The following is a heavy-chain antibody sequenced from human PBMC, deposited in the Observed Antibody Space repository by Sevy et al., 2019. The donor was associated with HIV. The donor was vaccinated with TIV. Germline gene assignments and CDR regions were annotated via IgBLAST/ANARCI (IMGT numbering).Heavy chain of an antibody. V-gene: IGHV4-39*01. J-gene: IGHJ5*02. Sequence: SETLSLTCTVSGGSISSSSYLWGRIRQPPGKGLEWIGSIYYTGSTYYNPSLKSRVTISIDTSKNQFSLKLSSVTAADTAVYHCAMEYSLSSGWFDPWGQGTLVTVSS. CDR3: AMEYSLSSGWFDP. CDR1: GGSISSSSYL. CDR2: IYYTGST. D-gene: IGHD6-6*01.